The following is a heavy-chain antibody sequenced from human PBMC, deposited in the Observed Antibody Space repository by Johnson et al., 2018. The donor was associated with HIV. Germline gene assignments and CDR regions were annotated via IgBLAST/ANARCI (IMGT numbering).Heavy chain of an antibody. CDR1: GFTFDDYA. J-gene: IGHJ3*02. CDR2: ISWNRGRK. Sequence: QLVESGGGLVQPGRSLRLSCAASGFTFDDYAMHWVRQAPGKGLEWVSGISWNRGRKGYADSVKGRFTISIDSAKNSLYLQMNSLRADDTAVYYCAKDLPRITTSISAFDIWGQGTMVTVSS. CDR3: AKDLPRITTSISAFDI. V-gene: IGHV3-9*01. D-gene: IGHD1-14*01.